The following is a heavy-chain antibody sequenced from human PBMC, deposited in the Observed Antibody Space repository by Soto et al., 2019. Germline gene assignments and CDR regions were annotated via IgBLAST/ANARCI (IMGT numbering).Heavy chain of an antibody. J-gene: IGHJ6*02. CDR2: IYWDDDK. CDR1: GFSLSTSGVG. V-gene: IGHV2-5*02. Sequence: QITLKESGPTLVKPTQTLTLTCTFSGFSLSTSGVGVGWIRQPPGKALEWLALIYWDDDKRYSPSLKSRLTITKDPSKNQEVLTMTNMDPVDTATYYCAHTHPYSSSWYPRYYYYYGMDVWGQGTTVTVSS. CDR3: AHTHPYSSSWYPRYYYYYGMDV. D-gene: IGHD6-13*01.